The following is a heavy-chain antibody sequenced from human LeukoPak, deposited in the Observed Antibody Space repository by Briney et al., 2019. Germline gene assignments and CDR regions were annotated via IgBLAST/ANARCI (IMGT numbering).Heavy chain of an antibody. D-gene: IGHD4-23*01. J-gene: IGHJ4*02. CDR1: GGSISSSSYY. Sequence: SETLSLTCTVSGGSISSSSYYWGWIRQPPGKGLEWIGSIYYSGSTYYNPSLKSRVTISVDTSKSQFSLKLSSVTAADTAVYYCARGDYGGKPFDYWGQGTLVTVSS. CDR2: IYYSGST. CDR3: ARGDYGGKPFDY. V-gene: IGHV4-39*07.